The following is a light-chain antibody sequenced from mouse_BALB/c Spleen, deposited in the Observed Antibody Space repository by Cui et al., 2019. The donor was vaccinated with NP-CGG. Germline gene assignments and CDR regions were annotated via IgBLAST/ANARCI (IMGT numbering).Light chain of an antibody. CDR2: GTN. CDR3: ALWYSNHWV. Sequence: QAVLTQESALTTSPGETVTLTCRSSTGAITTSNYANWVQEKPNHLFTGLICGTNNRAPGVPARFSGSLIGDKAALTITGAQTEDEAIYFCALWYSNHWVFGGGTKLTVL. J-gene: IGLJ1*01. V-gene: IGLV1*01. CDR1: TGAITTSNY.